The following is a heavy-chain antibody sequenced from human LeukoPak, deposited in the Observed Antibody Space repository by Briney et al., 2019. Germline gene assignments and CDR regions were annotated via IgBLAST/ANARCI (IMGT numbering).Heavy chain of an antibody. J-gene: IGHJ5*02. CDR1: GFTFGDYA. D-gene: IGHD3-10*01. Sequence: GGSLRLSCTASGFTFGDYAMTWVRQAPGKGLEWVGFIRSKTYGATTEHAESVKSRFTISRDDSKSIAYLQMNRLKTEDTAVYYCTRGWFGELPADLWGQGTLVTVSS. V-gene: IGHV3-49*04. CDR2: IRSKTYGATT. CDR3: TRGWFGELPADL.